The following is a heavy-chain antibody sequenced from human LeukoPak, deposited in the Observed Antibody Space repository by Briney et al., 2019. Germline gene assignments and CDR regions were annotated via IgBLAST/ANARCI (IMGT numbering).Heavy chain of an antibody. CDR1: GDSVSSGGYS. D-gene: IGHD3-22*01. J-gene: IGHJ4*02. CDR3: ATHYDGGGQRVDH. V-gene: IGHV4-30-2*01. Sequence: SETLSLTCTVSGDSVSSGGYSWGWIRQPQGKGLEWIGYISESGNTYYGPSLKSRVTISVDRSKNQCSLKLNSVTAADTAVYYCATHYDGGGQRVDHWGQGTLVTVSS. CDR2: ISESGNT.